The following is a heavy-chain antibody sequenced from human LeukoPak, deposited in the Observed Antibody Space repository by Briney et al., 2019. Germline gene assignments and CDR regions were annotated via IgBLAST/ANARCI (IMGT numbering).Heavy chain of an antibody. CDR1: GYSFTSYW. V-gene: IGHV5-51*01. CDR3: ARQSSSSRGWNYYYMDV. CDR2: IYPGDSDT. D-gene: IGHD6-6*01. J-gene: IGHJ6*03. Sequence: GESLKISCKGPGYSFTSYWIGWVRQMPGKGLEWMGIIYPGDSDTRYSPSFQGQVTISADKSISTAYLQWSSLKASDTAMYYCARQSSSSRGWNYYYMDVWGKGTTVPVSS.